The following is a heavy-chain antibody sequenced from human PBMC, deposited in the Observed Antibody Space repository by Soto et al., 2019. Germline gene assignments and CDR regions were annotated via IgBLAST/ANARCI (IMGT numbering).Heavy chain of an antibody. D-gene: IGHD3-16*01. CDR1: GYTFTGYY. J-gene: IGHJ3*02. V-gene: IGHV1-2*04. CDR3: ARGGKRYDYVWGKKIADAFDI. Sequence: VSVKVSCKASGYTFTGYYMHWVRQAPGQGLEWMGWINPNSGGTNYAQKFQGWVTMTRDTSISTAYMELSRLRSDDTAVYYCARGGKRYDYVWGKKIADAFDIWGQGTMVTVSS. CDR2: INPNSGGT.